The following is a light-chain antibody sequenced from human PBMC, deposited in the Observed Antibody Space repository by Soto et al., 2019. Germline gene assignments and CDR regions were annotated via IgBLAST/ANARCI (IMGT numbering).Light chain of an antibody. V-gene: IGLV2-14*01. CDR1: SSDVGGYNY. CDR2: DGS. J-gene: IGLJ2*01. CDR3: SSYTSSSTVV. Sequence: QSVLTQPASVSGSPGQSITISCTGTSSDVGGYNYVSWYQQHPGKAPKLMIYDGSNRPSGVSNRISGSKSGNTSSLTISGIQAEDDADYYCSSYTSSSTVVFGGGTKVAVL.